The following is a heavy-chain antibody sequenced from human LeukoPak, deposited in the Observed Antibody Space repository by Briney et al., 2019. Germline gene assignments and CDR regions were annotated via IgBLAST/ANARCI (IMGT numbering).Heavy chain of an antibody. CDR3: AALFQGTGTNYYFDY. V-gene: IGHV3-30*02. D-gene: IGHD1-1*01. Sequence: GSLRLSCAASGFTFSSYAMHWVRQTPGKGLEWVAFIRYDGSNKYYADSVKGRFTISRDNSKNTLYLQMNSLRAEDTAVYYCAALFQGTGTNYYFDYWGQGTLVTVSS. J-gene: IGHJ4*02. CDR2: IRYDGSNK. CDR1: GFTFSSYA.